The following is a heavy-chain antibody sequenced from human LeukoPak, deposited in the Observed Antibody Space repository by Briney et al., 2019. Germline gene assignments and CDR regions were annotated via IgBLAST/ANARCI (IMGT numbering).Heavy chain of an antibody. J-gene: IGHJ4*02. Sequence: GESLKISCEGSGYFFNSYWIAWVRQMPGKGLEWMGNIYPSDLDIRYSPSFQGQVTMSVDKSNSIAYLQWNSLKASDTGMYFCARGDPTGGNYHTLDYWGQGTLVTVPS. D-gene: IGHD5-24*01. CDR1: GYFFNSYW. CDR2: IYPSDLDI. V-gene: IGHV5-51*01. CDR3: ARGDPTGGNYHTLDY.